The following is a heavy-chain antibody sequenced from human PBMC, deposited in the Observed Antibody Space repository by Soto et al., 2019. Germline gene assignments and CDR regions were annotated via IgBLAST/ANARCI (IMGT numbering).Heavy chain of an antibody. CDR2: ISAYNGNT. J-gene: IGHJ5*02. D-gene: IGHD6-13*01. CDR3: ASLARGSWYKSGNWFVP. CDR1: GYTFTSYG. V-gene: IGHV1-18*01. Sequence: ASVKVSCKASGYTFTSYGISWVRQAPGQGLEWMGWISAYNGNTNYAQKLQGRVTMTTDTSTSTAYMELRSLRSDDTAVYYCASLARGSWYKSGNWFVPWGQGTLVTVSS.